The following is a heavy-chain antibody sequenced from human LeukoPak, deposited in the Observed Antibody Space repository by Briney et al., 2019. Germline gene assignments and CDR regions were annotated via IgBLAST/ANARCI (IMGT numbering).Heavy chain of an antibody. CDR1: GFTFSSYW. Sequence: GGSLRLSCAASGFTFSSYWMHWVRQAPGKGLVWVSRINSDGSSTSYADSVKGRFTISRDNAKNTPYLQMNSLRAEDTAVYYCARVVITPYKYYFDYWGQGTLVTVST. V-gene: IGHV3-74*01. J-gene: IGHJ4*02. CDR3: ARVVITPYKYYFDY. CDR2: INSDGSST. D-gene: IGHD3-22*01.